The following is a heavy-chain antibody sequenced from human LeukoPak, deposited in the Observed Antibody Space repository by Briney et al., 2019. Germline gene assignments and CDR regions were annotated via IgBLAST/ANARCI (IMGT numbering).Heavy chain of an antibody. Sequence: GESLKISCKGSGYSFTSYWIGWVRQMPGKGLEGMGIIYPGDSGTTYSPSFQGQVTISADRSISTAYLQWGSLKASDTAVYYCARVNYYDSTGYSDAYEYWGQGTLVTVSS. V-gene: IGHV5-51*01. J-gene: IGHJ4*02. D-gene: IGHD3-22*01. CDR3: ARVNYYDSTGYSDAYEY. CDR1: GYSFTSYW. CDR2: IYPGDSGT.